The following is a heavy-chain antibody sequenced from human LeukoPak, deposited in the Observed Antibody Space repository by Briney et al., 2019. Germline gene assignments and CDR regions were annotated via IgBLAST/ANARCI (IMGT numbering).Heavy chain of an antibody. Sequence: GGSLRLSCAASGSTFSSYSMNWVRQAPGKGLEWVTYISSDSRTIYYADSVKGRYTISRDNAKNSLYLQMKSLRDEDTAVYYCARYGSGTSYITNYFDYWGQGTLVTVSS. CDR3: ARYGSGTSYITNYFDY. CDR2: ISSDSRTI. D-gene: IGHD3-10*01. V-gene: IGHV3-48*02. CDR1: GSTFSSYS. J-gene: IGHJ4*02.